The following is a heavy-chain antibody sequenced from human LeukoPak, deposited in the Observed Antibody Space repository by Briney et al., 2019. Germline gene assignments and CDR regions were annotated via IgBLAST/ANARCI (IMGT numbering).Heavy chain of an antibody. Sequence: GSLRLSCAASGFTFSNYWMSWVRQAPGKGLEWVANIKEDGSEKYYVDSVKGRFTISRDNAKNSLYLQLNSLIAEDTAVYYCASQFWWAAVTGTALDCWGQGTLVTVSS. CDR2: IKEDGSEK. J-gene: IGHJ4*02. D-gene: IGHD6-19*01. CDR3: ASQFWWAAVTGTALDC. CDR1: GFTFSNYW. V-gene: IGHV3-7*05.